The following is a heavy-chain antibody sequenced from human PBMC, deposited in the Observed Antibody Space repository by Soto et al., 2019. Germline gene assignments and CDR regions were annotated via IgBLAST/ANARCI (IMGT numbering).Heavy chain of an antibody. Sequence: QVQLVQSGAEVKKPGASVKGSCKASGDTFNSYGIIWVRQAPGQVLEWMGWISAYKGNTNYAPKLQGRVTMTTDTSTSTAYMELRSLRSDGTAVYYCASQYDSSANWFDPWGQGTLVTVSS. CDR2: ISAYKGNT. CDR1: GDTFNSYG. CDR3: ASQYDSSANWFDP. J-gene: IGHJ5*02. V-gene: IGHV1-18*01. D-gene: IGHD3-22*01.